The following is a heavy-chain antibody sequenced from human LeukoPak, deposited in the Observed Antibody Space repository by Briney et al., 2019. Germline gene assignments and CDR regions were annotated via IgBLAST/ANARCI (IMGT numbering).Heavy chain of an antibody. D-gene: IGHD3-3*01. Sequence: LTGGSLRHSFAVPGFTFSSHAMSSVRQAPGRGLEWVSAIIGSVGRTYYEDSVKGRFTISRDNSKNTLYLQMNSLRAEDTAVYYCAKEGPYYDFWSRLDYWGQGTLVTVSS. CDR3: AKEGPYYDFWSRLDY. V-gene: IGHV3-23*01. CDR2: IIGSVGRT. J-gene: IGHJ4*02. CDR1: GFTFSSHA.